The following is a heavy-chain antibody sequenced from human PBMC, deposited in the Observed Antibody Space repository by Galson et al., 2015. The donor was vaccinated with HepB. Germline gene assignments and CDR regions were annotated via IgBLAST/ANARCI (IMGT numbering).Heavy chain of an antibody. D-gene: IGHD6-19*01. J-gene: IGHJ4*02. Sequence: RAISGDSVSSNSAAWNWIRQSPLRGLEWLGRTYYKSKWYDDYAVSVKSRITINPDTSKNQFSLQLGSVTPEDTAVYYCARGRSGWPHDNYFDYWGQGTLVTVSS. CDR2: TYYKSKWYD. CDR3: ARGRSGWPHDNYFDY. CDR1: GDSVSSNSAA. V-gene: IGHV6-1*01.